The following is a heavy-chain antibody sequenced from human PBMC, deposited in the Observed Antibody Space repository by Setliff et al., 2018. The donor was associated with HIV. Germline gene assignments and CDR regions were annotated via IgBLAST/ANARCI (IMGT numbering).Heavy chain of an antibody. D-gene: IGHD6-19*01. CDR3: GRVPYRSAWLSGGHNPFDV. Sequence: ASVKVSCKASGNTFNSYYLHWVRQAPGQGLEWMGIINPLGGNTNYYAQKFQGRVTMTRDTSTSTVYMDLRSLTSDDTAVYYCGRVPYRSAWLSGGHNPFDVWGQGTMVTVSS. V-gene: IGHV1-46*02. J-gene: IGHJ3*01. CDR1: GNTFNSYY. CDR2: INPLGGNT.